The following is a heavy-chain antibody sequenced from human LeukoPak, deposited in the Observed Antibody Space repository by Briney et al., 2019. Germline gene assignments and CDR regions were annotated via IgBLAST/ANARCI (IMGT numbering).Heavy chain of an antibody. D-gene: IGHD1-26*01. Sequence: ASVKVSCKASGYTFTSYYMHWVRQAPGQGLEWMGIINPSGGSTSYAQKFQGRVTMTRDTSTRTVYMELSSLRSEDTAAYYCARAPDLELFDYWGQGTLVTVSS. CDR3: ARAPDLELFDY. V-gene: IGHV1-46*01. J-gene: IGHJ4*02. CDR1: GYTFTSYY. CDR2: INPSGGST.